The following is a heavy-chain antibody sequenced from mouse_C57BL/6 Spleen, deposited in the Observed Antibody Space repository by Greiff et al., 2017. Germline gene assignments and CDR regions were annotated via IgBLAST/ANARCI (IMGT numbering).Heavy chain of an antibody. CDR1: GYTFTDYE. V-gene: IGHV1-15*01. J-gene: IGHJ3*01. CDR2: IDPDTGGT. CDR3: AYGDYGAWFAY. Sequence: QVQLKQSGAELVRPGASVTLSCKASGYTFTDYEMHWVKQTPVHGLEWIGAIDPDTGGTAYNQKFKGKAILTADKSSSTAYMELRSLTSEDAAVYYCAYGDYGAWFAYWGQGTLVTVSA. D-gene: IGHD2-13*01.